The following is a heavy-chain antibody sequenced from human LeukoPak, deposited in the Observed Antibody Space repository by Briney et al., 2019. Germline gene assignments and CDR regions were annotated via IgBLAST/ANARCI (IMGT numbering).Heavy chain of an antibody. D-gene: IGHD6-19*01. J-gene: IGHJ4*02. V-gene: IGHV1-8*01. CDR1: GYTFTTYD. CDR3: ARAGYSSGWYWRGDY. Sequence: ASVKLSCTASGYTFTTYDINWVGQATGQGLKCMRWMNPNSGNTGPAQTFQGRVTMTRITSMSTADMELGRVRSEGTGVYYCARAGYSSGWYWRGDYWGQGTLVTVSS. CDR2: MNPNSGNT.